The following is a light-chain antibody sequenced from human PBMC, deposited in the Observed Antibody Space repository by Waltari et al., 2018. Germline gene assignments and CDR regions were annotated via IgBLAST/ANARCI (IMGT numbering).Light chain of an antibody. CDR1: QSVTGSN. CDR2: GAS. Sequence: EIVLTQSPGTLSLSPGESATPPCRTSQSVTGSNFAWYQQNPGQAPRLLISGASSRATGIPDRFSGSGSGPDFTLAISGLQSEDFALYYCQHYNEHPLTFGGGTKVEIK. CDR3: QHYNEHPLT. J-gene: IGKJ4*01. V-gene: IGKV3-20*01.